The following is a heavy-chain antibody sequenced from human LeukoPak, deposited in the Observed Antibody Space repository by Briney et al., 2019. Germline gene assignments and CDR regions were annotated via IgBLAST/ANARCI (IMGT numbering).Heavy chain of an antibody. CDR1: GFTFTSSA. CDR2: IVVGSGNT. V-gene: IGHV1-58*01. D-gene: IGHD2-15*01. Sequence: SVEVSCKASGFTFTSSAVQWVRQARGQRLGWIGWIVVGSGNTNYAQKFQERVTITRDMSTSTAYMELSSLRSEDTAVYYCAAGVVVAAPYYYGMDVWGKGTTVTVSS. CDR3: AAGVVVAAPYYYGMDV. J-gene: IGHJ6*04.